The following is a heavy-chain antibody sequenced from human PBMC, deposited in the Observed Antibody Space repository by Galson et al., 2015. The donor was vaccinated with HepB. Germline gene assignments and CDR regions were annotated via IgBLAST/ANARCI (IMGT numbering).Heavy chain of an antibody. Sequence: SVKVSCKVSGYTLTELSMHWVRQAPGKGLEWMGGFDPGDGETIYAQKFQGRVTMTEDTSTDTAYMELSSLRSEDTAVYYCATDLVFRWELQSYWGQGTLVTVSS. D-gene: IGHD1-26*01. CDR3: ATDLVFRWELQSY. J-gene: IGHJ4*02. CDR1: GYTLTELS. CDR2: FDPGDGET. V-gene: IGHV1-24*01.